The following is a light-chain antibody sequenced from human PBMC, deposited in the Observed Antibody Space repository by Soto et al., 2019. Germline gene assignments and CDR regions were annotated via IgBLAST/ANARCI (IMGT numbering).Light chain of an antibody. J-gene: IGKJ4*01. CDR2: GAS. V-gene: IGKV3-20*01. CDR1: QSVSSSY. CDR3: QQYGSSPLT. Sequence: ENVLRQSPGTLSLSPGKRATLSCRASQSVSSSYLAWYQQKPGQATRLLIYGASSRATGIPDRFSGSGSGTDFTLTISRLVPEDLAVYYCQQYGSSPLTFGGGTKVEIK.